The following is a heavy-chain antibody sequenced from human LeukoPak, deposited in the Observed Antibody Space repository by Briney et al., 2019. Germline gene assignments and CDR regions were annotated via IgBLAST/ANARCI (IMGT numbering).Heavy chain of an antibody. D-gene: IGHD1-26*01. CDR3: AGRVGASIWTGMHF. CDR2: IHYSGST. Sequence: PSETLSLTCTVSGVSISGGSYHWGWVRQPPGKGLEWIGNIHYSGSTYYNPSLKSPVSISVDTSKNQFSLPLSSVTAADTAVYYCAGRVGASIWTGMHFWGQGTLVTVSS. J-gene: IGHJ4*02. CDR1: GVSISGGSYH. V-gene: IGHV4-39*01.